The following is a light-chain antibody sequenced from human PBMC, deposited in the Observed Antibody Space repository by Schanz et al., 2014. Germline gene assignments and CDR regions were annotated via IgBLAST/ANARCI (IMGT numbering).Light chain of an antibody. J-gene: IGLJ2*01. CDR3: SSYTSSSTRV. CDR1: SSDVGGYNY. V-gene: IGLV2-14*01. CDR2: DVS. Sequence: QSALTQPASVSGSPGQSITISCTGTSSDVGGYNYVSWYQQHPGKAPKLMIYDVSTRPSGLSNRFPGSKSGNTASLPISGLQAEDEADYYCSSYTSSSTRVFGGGTKLTVL.